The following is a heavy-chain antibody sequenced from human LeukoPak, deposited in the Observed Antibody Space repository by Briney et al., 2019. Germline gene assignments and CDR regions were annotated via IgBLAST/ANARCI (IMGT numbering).Heavy chain of an antibody. CDR1: GYTFTGYF. CDR2: INPNSGGT. D-gene: IGHD5-24*01. CDR3: AGVRCGKLDY. Sequence: ASVRVCRKPSGYTFTGYFMHWVGQAPGQGLEWMGRINPNSGGTNYAQTFQGRVTMTRDTSISTTNLELSRLRSAVPAVSYSAGVRCGKLDYWGQGTLVTVSS. J-gene: IGHJ4*02. V-gene: IGHV1-2*06.